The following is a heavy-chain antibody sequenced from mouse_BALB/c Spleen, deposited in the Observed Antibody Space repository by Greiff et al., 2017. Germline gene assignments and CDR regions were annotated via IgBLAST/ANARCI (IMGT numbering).Heavy chain of an antibody. D-gene: IGHD2-3*01. Sequence: VQRVESGPGLVAPSQSLSITCTVSGFSLTGYGVNWVRQPPGKGLEWLGMIWGDGSTDYNSALKSRLSISKDNSKSQVFLKMNSLQTDDTARYYCARWGLLRAMDYWGQGTSVTVSS. J-gene: IGHJ4*01. CDR3: ARWGLLRAMDY. CDR1: GFSLTGYG. CDR2: IWGDGST. V-gene: IGHV2-6-7*01.